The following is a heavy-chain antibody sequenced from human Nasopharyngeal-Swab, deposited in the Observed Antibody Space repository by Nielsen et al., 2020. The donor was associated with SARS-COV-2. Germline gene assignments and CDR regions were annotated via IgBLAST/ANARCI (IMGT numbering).Heavy chain of an antibody. Sequence: WLRQAPGQGLEWMGWISAYNGRTYYAQKFQGRVTMTTDTSTSTAYMDLRSLRSDDTAVYYCARDPRGPDYWGQGTLVTVSS. D-gene: IGHD6-25*01. V-gene: IGHV1-18*01. CDR3: ARDPRGPDY. J-gene: IGHJ4*02. CDR2: ISAYNGRT.